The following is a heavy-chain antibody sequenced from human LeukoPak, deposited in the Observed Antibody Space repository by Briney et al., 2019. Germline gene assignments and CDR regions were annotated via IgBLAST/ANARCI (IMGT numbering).Heavy chain of an antibody. V-gene: IGHV4-59*12. D-gene: IGHD3-22*01. Sequence: SETLSFTCTVSGGSISSYYWSWIRQPPGKGLEWIGYIYYSGSTNYNPSLKSRVTISVDTSKNQFSLKLSSVTAADTAVYYCASRGLYYYDSSGYTDYWGQGTLVTVSS. CDR1: GGSISSYY. CDR2: IYYSGST. J-gene: IGHJ4*02. CDR3: ASRGLYYYDSSGYTDY.